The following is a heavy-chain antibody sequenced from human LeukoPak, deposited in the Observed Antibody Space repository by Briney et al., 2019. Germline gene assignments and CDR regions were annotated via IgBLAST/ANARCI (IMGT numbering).Heavy chain of an antibody. Sequence: SETLSLTCAVYGGSFSGYYWSWIRQPPGKGLEWIGEINHSGSTNYNPSLKSRVTISVDTSKNQFSLKLSSVTAADTAVYYCARGRRSLQDWGQGTLVTVSS. V-gene: IGHV4-34*01. D-gene: IGHD5-24*01. CDR3: ARGRRSLQD. CDR1: GGSFSGYY. CDR2: INHSGST. J-gene: IGHJ4*02.